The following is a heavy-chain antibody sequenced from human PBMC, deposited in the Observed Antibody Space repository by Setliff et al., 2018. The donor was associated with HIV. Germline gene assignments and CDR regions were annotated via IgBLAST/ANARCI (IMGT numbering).Heavy chain of an antibody. CDR2: YYTSGIT. J-gene: IGHJ4*02. V-gene: IGHV4-4*07. Sequence: PSETLSLTCTVSGDSISSYYWSWIRQPAGKGLEWIGRYYTSGITNYNPSLKSRVSISVDTSKNQFSLRLNSVTAADTALYYCAREERTSWPRVDYWGQGALVTVSS. CDR1: GDSISSYY. CDR3: AREERTSWPRVDY. D-gene: IGHD6-13*01.